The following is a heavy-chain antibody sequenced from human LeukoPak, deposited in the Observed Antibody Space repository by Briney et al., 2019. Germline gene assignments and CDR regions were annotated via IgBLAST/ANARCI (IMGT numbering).Heavy chain of an antibody. CDR2: ISGSDDGT. D-gene: IGHD2-15*01. CDR3: AKSPVSSCRGSFCYPFDY. Sequence: GGSLRLSCAASGFTFSTYAMSWVRQIPGKGLEWASPISGSDDGTHYADSVKGRFTISRDNSRNTLYLQMNTLRAEDTAVYFCAKSPVSSCRGSFCYPFDYWGQGNLVTVSS. V-gene: IGHV3-23*01. CDR1: GFTFSTYA. J-gene: IGHJ4*02.